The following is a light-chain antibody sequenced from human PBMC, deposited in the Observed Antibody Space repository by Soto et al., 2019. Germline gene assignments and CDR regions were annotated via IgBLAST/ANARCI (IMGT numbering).Light chain of an antibody. CDR2: WAS. CDR1: QSVLHSPTNNNY. Sequence: DIVMTQSPDSLAVSLGERATINCKSSQSVLHSPTNNNYLAWYQKKPGQPPKLLIYWASTRESGVPDRFSGSGSGTDFTRTINSLQAEDAAVYYCHQYYSIPRTFGQGTKVEIK. CDR3: HQYYSIPRT. J-gene: IGKJ1*01. V-gene: IGKV4-1*01.